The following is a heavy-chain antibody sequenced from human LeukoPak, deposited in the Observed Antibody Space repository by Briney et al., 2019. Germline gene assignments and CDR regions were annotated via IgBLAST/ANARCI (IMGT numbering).Heavy chain of an antibody. CDR2: INPNSGGT. CDR3: AKVFDSSAQGHLQH. D-gene: IGHD6-19*01. V-gene: IGHV1-2*02. J-gene: IGHJ1*01. Sequence: ASVKVSCKASGYTFTGYYMHWVRQAPGQGLEWMGWINPNSGGTNYAQKFQGRVTMIRDTSISTAYMELSSLRSDDTAVYYCAKVFDSSAQGHLQHWGQGTLVIVSS. CDR1: GYTFTGYY.